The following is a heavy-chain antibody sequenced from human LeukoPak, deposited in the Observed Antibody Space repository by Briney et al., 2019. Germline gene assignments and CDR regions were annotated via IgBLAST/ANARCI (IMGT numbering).Heavy chain of an antibody. CDR2: IYYSGST. J-gene: IGHJ4*02. Sequence: PSETLSLTCTVSGGSISSYYWSWIRQPPGKGLEWIGYIYYSGSTNYNPSLKSRVTISVDTSKNQFSLKLSSVTAADTAVYYCARGWGRYCSGGSCYEYYFDYWGQGTLVTVSS. V-gene: IGHV4-59*01. D-gene: IGHD2-15*01. CDR3: ARGWGRYCSGGSCYEYYFDY. CDR1: GGSISSYY.